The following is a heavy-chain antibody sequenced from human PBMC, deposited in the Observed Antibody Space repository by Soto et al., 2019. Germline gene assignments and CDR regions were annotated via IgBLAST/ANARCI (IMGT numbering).Heavy chain of an antibody. J-gene: IGHJ4*02. Sequence: GGSLRLSCAASGLTVSSSYMSWVRQAPGKGLQWVSVIYSAGSTYYANSVKGRFTISRDISKKMVCLQMSSLTDEDTTVYCSARASEPEHSSGIFLDIWGPGALVAVSS. D-gene: IGHD6-25*01. CDR1: GLTVSSSY. V-gene: IGHV3-53*01. CDR2: IYSAGST. CDR3: ARASEPEHSSGIFLDI.